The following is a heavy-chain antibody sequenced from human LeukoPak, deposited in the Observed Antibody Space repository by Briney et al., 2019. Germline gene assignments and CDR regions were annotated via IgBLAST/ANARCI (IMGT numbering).Heavy chain of an antibody. CDR2: IIPIFGTA. D-gene: IGHD3-3*01. Sequence: SVKVSCKASGGTFSSYAISWVRQAPGQGLEWMGGIIPIFGTANYAQKFQGRVTITADESTSTAYMELSSLRSEDTAVYYCARDREHYDFWSGYYKDWGQGTLVTVSS. J-gene: IGHJ4*02. V-gene: IGHV1-69*13. CDR1: GGTFSSYA. CDR3: ARDREHYDFWSGYYKD.